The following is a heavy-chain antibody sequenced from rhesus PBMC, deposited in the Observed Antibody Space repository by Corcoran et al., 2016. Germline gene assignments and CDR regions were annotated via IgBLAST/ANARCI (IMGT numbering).Heavy chain of an antibody. Sequence: QVQLQESGPGVVKPSEPLSLTCAVSGGTISSGYYYWIWIRQPPGKGLGWMGGIYSNSERTNYNPYRKCRVTISTDTAKSQFSLKRSSVTSTDTAVYYWARRPDEDDYGYPCDYWGQGVLVTVSS. D-gene: IGHD3-9*01. CDR3: ARRPDEDDYGYPCDY. CDR2: IYSNSERT. V-gene: IGHV4S12*01. J-gene: IGHJ4*01. CDR1: GGTISSGYYY.